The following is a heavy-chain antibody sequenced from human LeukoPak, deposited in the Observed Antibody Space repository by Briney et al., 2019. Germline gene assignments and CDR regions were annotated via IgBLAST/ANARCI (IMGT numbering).Heavy chain of an antibody. D-gene: IGHD6-19*01. V-gene: IGHV1-18*01. CDR2: ISAYNGNT. J-gene: IGHJ6*02. CDR3: ARDEGGSGWDYYYYYGMDV. Sequence: ASVKVSCKASGYTFTGYGISWVRQAPGQGLEWMGWISAYNGNTNYAQKLQGRVTMTTDTSTSTAYMELRSLRSDDTAVYYCARDEGGSGWDYYYYYGMDVWGQGTTVTVSS. CDR1: GYTFTGYG.